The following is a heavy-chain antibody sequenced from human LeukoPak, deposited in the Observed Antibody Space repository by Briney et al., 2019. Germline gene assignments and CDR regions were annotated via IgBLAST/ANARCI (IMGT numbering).Heavy chain of an antibody. CDR1: GFTFYDYA. J-gene: IGHJ2*01. Sequence: GRSLRLSCAASGFTFYDYARDSVRQAPGKGLEWVSGISWNSDSISYADSVKGRFTISRDNAKNSLNLQMNSLRTEDTALYYCAKGNLDWYFDLWGRGTLVTVSS. CDR3: AKGNLDWYFDL. V-gene: IGHV3-9*01. CDR2: ISWNSDSI.